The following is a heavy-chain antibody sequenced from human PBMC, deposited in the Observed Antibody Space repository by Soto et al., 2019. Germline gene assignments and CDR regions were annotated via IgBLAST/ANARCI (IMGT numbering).Heavy chain of an antibody. V-gene: IGHV3-33*01. Sequence: PGGSLRLSCEASGFTFSNFGMNWVRQAPGKGLEWVARVWYDGSSKYYVDSVKGRFTISRDNSKETVYLQMNSLRAEDTGVYYCARAIDRNYDGMDVSGQGTTVTVSS. CDR1: GFTFSNFG. D-gene: IGHD4-4*01. CDR3: ARAIDRNYDGMDV. J-gene: IGHJ6*02. CDR2: VWYDGSSK.